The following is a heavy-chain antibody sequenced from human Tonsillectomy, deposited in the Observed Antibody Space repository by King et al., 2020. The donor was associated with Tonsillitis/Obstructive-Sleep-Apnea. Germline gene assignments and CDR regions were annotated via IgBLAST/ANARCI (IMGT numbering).Heavy chain of an antibody. Sequence: TLKESGPTLVKPTQTLTLTCTFSGFSLSTSGVGVGWFRQPPGKALEWLALIYWDDDKHYSPSLKSRLPIHKDTSKNQVVLTMTNMDPVDTATYYCAHRALGDGFDIWGQGTMVTVSS. V-gene: IGHV2-5*02. J-gene: IGHJ3*02. CDR2: IYWDDDK. D-gene: IGHD3-16*01. CDR3: AHRALGDGFDI. CDR1: GFSLSTSGVG.